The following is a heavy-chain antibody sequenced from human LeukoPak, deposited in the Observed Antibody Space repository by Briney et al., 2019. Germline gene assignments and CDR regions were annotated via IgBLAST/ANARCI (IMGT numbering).Heavy chain of an antibody. CDR1: GFPFTNAW. D-gene: IGHD4-17*01. Sequence: SGGSLRLSCAAAGFPFTNAWMTWVRQAPGKGLEWVGRIKSKADGGITEYAAPVKGRFTISRDDSKNTLYLQLNSLKTEDTAVYYCTTMNHYGDNAWGQGTLVTVSS. CDR2: IKSKADGGIT. J-gene: IGHJ4*02. V-gene: IGHV3-15*05. CDR3: TTMNHYGDNA.